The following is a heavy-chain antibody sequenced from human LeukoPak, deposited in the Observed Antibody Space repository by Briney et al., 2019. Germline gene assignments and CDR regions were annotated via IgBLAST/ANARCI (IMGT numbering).Heavy chain of an antibody. D-gene: IGHD1-26*01. CDR1: GGSIDSHY. Sequence: SETLSPTCSVSGGSIDSHYWSWIRQSAGQGLEWIGRVDPTGSTKYNPSLKSRVTMSVDTSKKQFSLRLTSVTAADTAVYYCARDTIVGATNYFDPWGQGTLVTVSS. J-gene: IGHJ5*01. V-gene: IGHV4-4*07. CDR3: ARDTIVGATNYFDP. CDR2: VDPTGST.